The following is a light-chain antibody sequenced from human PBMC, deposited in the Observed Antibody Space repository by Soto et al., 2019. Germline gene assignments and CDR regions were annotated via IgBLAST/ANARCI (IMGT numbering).Light chain of an antibody. CDR1: QSVSSY. V-gene: IGKV3-20*01. Sequence: EIVLTQSPSTPSLSPGERATLSCRASQSVSSYLAWYQQKPGQGPRLLIYGASSRATGTPDRFSGIGSGTDFTLTINRLETEDCALYDGQQYGSSPPTFGQGTKVDIK. J-gene: IGKJ1*01. CDR2: GAS. CDR3: QQYGSSPPT.